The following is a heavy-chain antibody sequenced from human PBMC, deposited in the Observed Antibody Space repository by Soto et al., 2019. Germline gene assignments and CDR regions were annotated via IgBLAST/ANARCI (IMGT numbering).Heavy chain of an antibody. Sequence: GESLKISCVASGLPFSTSAMNWVRQAPGKGLEWVSIISATSDAAYYAESVKGRFTSSRDNSKNTLYLQMNSLRPEDTAVYYCGKYSGSYPVYNGMNVWGQGTTVTVSS. D-gene: IGHD1-26*01. CDR1: GLPFSTSA. V-gene: IGHV3-23*01. CDR2: ISATSDAA. J-gene: IGHJ6*02. CDR3: GKYSGSYPVYNGMNV.